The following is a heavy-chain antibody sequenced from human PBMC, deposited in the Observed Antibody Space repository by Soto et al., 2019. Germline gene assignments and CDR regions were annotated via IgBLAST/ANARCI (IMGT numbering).Heavy chain of an antibody. D-gene: IGHD1-1*01. CDR1: GFTFSNYW. J-gene: IGHJ1*01. V-gene: IGHV3-74*01. CDR3: AKNRGPCLRDGLDY. Sequence: EVQLVESGGGLVQPGGSLRISCAASGFTFSNYWMYWVRKVPGKGLVWVSRIAADGSNTAYADSVEGRFSISRDNAKKRLYLQMNSLRPDDTALYYCAKNRGPCLRDGLDYWGQGTLVTVSS. CDR2: IAADGSNT.